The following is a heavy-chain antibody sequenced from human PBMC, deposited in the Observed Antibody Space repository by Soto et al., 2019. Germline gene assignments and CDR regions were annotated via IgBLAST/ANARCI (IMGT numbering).Heavy chain of an antibody. J-gene: IGHJ5*02. Sequence: EVQLVESGGGLVQPGGSLRLSCAASGFTFSGSAIHWVRQSSGKGLEWLGLIRSKANNYATAYGASVKGRFNISRDDSKNTAYLQMNSLKTEDTAIYYCSRQMFSPDNHWGQGTLVTVSS. CDR1: GFTFSGSA. CDR3: SRQMFSPDNH. D-gene: IGHD3-10*02. V-gene: IGHV3-73*01. CDR2: IRSKANNYAT.